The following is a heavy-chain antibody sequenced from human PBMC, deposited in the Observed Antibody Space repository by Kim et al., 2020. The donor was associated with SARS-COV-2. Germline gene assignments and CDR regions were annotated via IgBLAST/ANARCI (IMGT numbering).Heavy chain of an antibody. V-gene: IGHV4-34*01. Sequence: SETLSLTCAVYGGSFSGYYWSWIRQPPGKGLEWIGEINHSGSTNYNPSLKSRVTISVDTSKNQFSLKLSSVTAADTAVYYCARLGYYYDSSGIHGVPAHLNAWFDPWGQGTLVTVSS. D-gene: IGHD3-22*01. J-gene: IGHJ5*02. CDR3: ARLGYYYDSSGIHGVPAHLNAWFDP. CDR2: INHSGST. CDR1: GGSFSGYY.